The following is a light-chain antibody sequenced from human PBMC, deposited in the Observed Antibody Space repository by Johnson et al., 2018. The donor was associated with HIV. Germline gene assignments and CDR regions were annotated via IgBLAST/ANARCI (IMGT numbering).Light chain of an antibody. CDR2: DNT. V-gene: IGLV1-51*01. CDR1: SSNIGNNY. Sequence: QSVLKQPPSVSAAPGQKVTISCSGSSSNIGNNYVSWYQQLPGTAPKLLIYDNTKRPSGIPDRFSGSKSGTSATLGITGLQTGDEAEYYCGTWDRSLSAGGVFGTGTKVTVL. CDR3: GTWDRSLSAGGV. J-gene: IGLJ1*01.